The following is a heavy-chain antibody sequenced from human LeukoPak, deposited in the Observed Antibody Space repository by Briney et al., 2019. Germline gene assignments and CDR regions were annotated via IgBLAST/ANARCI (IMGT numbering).Heavy chain of an antibody. V-gene: IGHV1-2*02. CDR3: ADLVGAASDDP. J-gene: IGHJ5*02. CDR2: INPNSGGT. Sequence: ASVKVSCKASGYTFTGYYMHWVRQAPGPGLEWMGWINPNSGGTNYAQKFQGRVTMTRDTSISTAYMELSSLRSEDTAVYYCADLVGAASDDPWGQGTLVTVSS. D-gene: IGHD1-26*01. CDR1: GYTFTGYY.